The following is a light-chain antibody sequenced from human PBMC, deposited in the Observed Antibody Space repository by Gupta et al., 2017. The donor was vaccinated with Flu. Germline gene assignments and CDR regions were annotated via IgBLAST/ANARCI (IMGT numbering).Light chain of an antibody. J-gene: IGKJ3*01. CDR2: ATS. Sequence: PSSLSASVGDRVTITCRTSQSIDAFLNWYQQKPGKAPKLLIYATSSLQNGVPPRFSGTGSGTDFTLTISSLQPEDFATYFCQQSYSTRLTFGPGTRVDIK. CDR1: QSIDAF. V-gene: IGKV1-39*01. CDR3: QQSYSTRLT.